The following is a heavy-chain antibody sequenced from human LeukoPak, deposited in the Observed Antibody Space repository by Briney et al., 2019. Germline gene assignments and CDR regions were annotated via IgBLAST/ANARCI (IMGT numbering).Heavy chain of an antibody. D-gene: IGHD2-2*01. CDR1: GGTFSGNY. V-gene: IGHV4-34*01. CDR2: INHSGST. Sequence: SQTLSPTCALYGGTFSGNYWGWIPQPPGKGLKWIGEINHSGSTNYNPSLKSRVTISVDTSKNQFSLKLSSVTAADTAVYYCARQYCSSTSCYFDYWGQGTLVTVSS. CDR3: ARQYCSSTSCYFDY. J-gene: IGHJ4*02.